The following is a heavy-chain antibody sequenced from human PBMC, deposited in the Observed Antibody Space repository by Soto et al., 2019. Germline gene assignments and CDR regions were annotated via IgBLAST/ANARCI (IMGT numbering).Heavy chain of an antibody. CDR3: ARGWIQLDY. J-gene: IGHJ4*02. CDR1: GGSIRNYY. D-gene: IGHD5-18*01. Sequence: SETLSLTCTVSGGSIRNYYWTWIRQPPGKGLEWIGYIYYNGHTYYNPSLKSRVTTSVDTSKNQFSLKLRSVTTADTAVYFCARGWIQLDYWGLRTLVTVSS. V-gene: IGHV4-59*01. CDR2: IYYNGHT.